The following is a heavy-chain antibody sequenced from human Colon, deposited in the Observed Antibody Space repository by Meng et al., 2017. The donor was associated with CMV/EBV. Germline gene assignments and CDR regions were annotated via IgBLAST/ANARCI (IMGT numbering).Heavy chain of an antibody. Sequence: GESLKISCAASGFTVSSNYMSWVRQAPGKGLEWVSVIYSGGSTYYADSVKGRFTISRDNSKNTLYLQMNSLRAEDTAVYYCARGKLELTGGWFDPWGQGTLVTSPQ. V-gene: IGHV3-53*01. J-gene: IGHJ5*02. CDR1: GFTVSSNY. D-gene: IGHD1-7*01. CDR3: ARGKLELTGGWFDP. CDR2: IYSGGST.